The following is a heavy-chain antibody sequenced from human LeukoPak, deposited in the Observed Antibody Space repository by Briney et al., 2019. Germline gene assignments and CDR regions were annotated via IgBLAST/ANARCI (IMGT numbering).Heavy chain of an antibody. V-gene: IGHV3-64*01. Sequence: GGSLRLSCAASGFTFSSYAMHWVRQAPGKGLEYVSAISSNGDSTYYANSVKGRFTISRDNSKNTLYLQMGSLTTEDMAVYYCARDGYSSGWYGWFDPWGQGTLVTVSS. D-gene: IGHD6-19*01. CDR3: ARDGYSSGWYGWFDP. CDR1: GFTFSSYA. J-gene: IGHJ5*02. CDR2: ISSNGDST.